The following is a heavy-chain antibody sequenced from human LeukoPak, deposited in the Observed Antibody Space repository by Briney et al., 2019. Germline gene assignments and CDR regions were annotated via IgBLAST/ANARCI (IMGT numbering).Heavy chain of an antibody. Sequence: QSGGSLRLSCAASGFTFSNYAMSWVRQAPGKGLVWVSRISHDGIISYADSVKGRFTISRDNAKNTLILQMNSLRVEDTAVYYCARDWVYKIDYWGRGTLVTVSS. CDR1: GFTFSNYA. CDR3: ARDWVYKIDY. CDR2: ISHDGII. V-gene: IGHV3-74*01. D-gene: IGHD5-24*01. J-gene: IGHJ4*02.